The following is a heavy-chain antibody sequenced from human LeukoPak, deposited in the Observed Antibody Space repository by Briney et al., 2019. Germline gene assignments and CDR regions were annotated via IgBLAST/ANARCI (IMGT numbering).Heavy chain of an antibody. CDR1: GGSINSYY. Sequence: SETLSLTCTVSGGSINSYYWSWIRQPAGKGLEWIGRIYTSGSTNYNPSLKSRVTMSVDTSKNQFSLKLSSVTAADTAVYYCARGDYSSSTNWFDPWGQGTLVTVSS. D-gene: IGHD6-13*01. CDR2: IYTSGST. V-gene: IGHV4-4*07. CDR3: ARGDYSSSTNWFDP. J-gene: IGHJ5*02.